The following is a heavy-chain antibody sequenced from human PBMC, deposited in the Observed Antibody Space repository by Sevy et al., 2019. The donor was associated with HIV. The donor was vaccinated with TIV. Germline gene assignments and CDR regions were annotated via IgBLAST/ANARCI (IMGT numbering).Heavy chain of an antibody. CDR2: ISYDGSKK. CDR1: GVTFSSYG. CDR3: AHSSGLYGYYYGMDV. D-gene: IGHD3-3*01. Sequence: GGSLRLSCAASGVTFSSYGIHWVRQAPGKGLGWVAVISYDGSKKNHAESMKGRFTISRDNSKNTLYLEMSSLRPEDTAVYYCAHSSGLYGYYYGMDVWGQGTTVTVSS. V-gene: IGHV3-30*03. J-gene: IGHJ6*02.